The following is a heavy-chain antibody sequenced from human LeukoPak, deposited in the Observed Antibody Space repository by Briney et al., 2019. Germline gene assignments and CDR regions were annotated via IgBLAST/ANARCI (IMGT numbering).Heavy chain of an antibody. CDR1: GFTFSSYA. Sequence: GGSLRLSCAASGFTFSSYAMSWVRQAPGKGLEWVSAISGSGGSTYYADSVKGRFTISRDNSKNTLYLQMNSLRAEDTAVYYCAKGVERSAGYDYVWGSYRPTLYGDAFDIWGQGTMVTVSS. CDR3: AKGVERSAGYDYVWGSYRPTLYGDAFDI. J-gene: IGHJ3*02. CDR2: ISGSGGST. V-gene: IGHV3-23*01. D-gene: IGHD3-16*02.